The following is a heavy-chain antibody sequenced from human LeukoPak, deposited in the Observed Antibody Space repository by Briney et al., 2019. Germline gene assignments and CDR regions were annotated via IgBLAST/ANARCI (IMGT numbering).Heavy chain of an antibody. CDR1: GFTFSDYY. Sequence: TGGSLRLSCAASGFTFSDYYMSWIRQAPGKGLEWVSYISSSGSTIYYADSVKGRFTISRDNAKNSLYLQMNSLRAEDTAVYYCAGVGDYCSGGSCYSGSLDYWGQGTLVTVSS. V-gene: IGHV3-11*01. CDR2: ISSSGSTI. J-gene: IGHJ4*02. D-gene: IGHD2-15*01. CDR3: AGVGDYCSGGSCYSGSLDY.